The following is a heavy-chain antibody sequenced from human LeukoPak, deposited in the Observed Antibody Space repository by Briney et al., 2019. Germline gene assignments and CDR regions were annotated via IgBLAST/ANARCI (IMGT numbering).Heavy chain of an antibody. CDR1: GYTFTGYY. CDR3: ARDLKAIGGFYYYYYMDV. D-gene: IGHD4-23*01. V-gene: IGHV1-2*02. Sequence: GASVKVSCKASGYTFTGYYMHWVRQAPGQGLGWMGWINPNSGGTNYAQKFQGRVTMTRDTSISTAYMELSRLRSDDTAVYYCARDLKAIGGFYYYYYMDVWGKGTTVTISS. CDR2: INPNSGGT. J-gene: IGHJ6*03.